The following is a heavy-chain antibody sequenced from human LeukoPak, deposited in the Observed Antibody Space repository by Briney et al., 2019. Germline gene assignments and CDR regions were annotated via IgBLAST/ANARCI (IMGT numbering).Heavy chain of an antibody. V-gene: IGHV4-39*01. Sequence: SETLSLTCTVSGGSITSSSHFWGWIRQPPGKGLECIGSVYYSRSTYDNPSLKSRLTISVDTSKNQFSLKLSSVTAADTAVYYCARPFRFYYDTSGHYRSYYYYAMDVWGQGTTVTVCS. CDR1: GGSITSSSHF. CDR2: VYYSRST. J-gene: IGHJ6*02. CDR3: ARPFRFYYDTSGHYRSYYYYAMDV. D-gene: IGHD3-22*01.